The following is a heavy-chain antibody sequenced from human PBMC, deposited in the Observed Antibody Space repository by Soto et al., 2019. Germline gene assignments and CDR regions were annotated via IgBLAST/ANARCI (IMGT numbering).Heavy chain of an antibody. V-gene: IGHV3-72*01. D-gene: IGHD5-12*01. CDR1: GFTFSDHY. CDR2: IRDKAHSYTA. CDR3: ARRSSLRSLDY. J-gene: IGHJ4*02. Sequence: PGGSLRLSCAASGFTFSDHYMDWVRQAPGKGLEWVGRIRDKAHSYTAEYAASVKGRFTISRDDSKNSLFLQMNSLKTEDTAVYYCARRSSLRSLDYWGQGTLVTVSS.